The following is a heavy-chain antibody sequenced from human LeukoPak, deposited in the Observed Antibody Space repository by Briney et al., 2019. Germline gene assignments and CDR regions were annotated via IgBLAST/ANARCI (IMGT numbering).Heavy chain of an antibody. CDR1: GGSISNYY. J-gene: IGHJ3*02. V-gene: IGHV4-59*12. Sequence: PSETLSLTCTVSGGSISNYYWSWIRLPPGKGLEWIGSIYYSGSTYYNPSLKSRVAISVDTSKNQFSLKLSSVTAADTAVYYCARDRERSDYVWGSYRPGAFDIWGQGTMVTVSS. CDR2: IYYSGST. CDR3: ARDRERSDYVWGSYRPGAFDI. D-gene: IGHD3-16*02.